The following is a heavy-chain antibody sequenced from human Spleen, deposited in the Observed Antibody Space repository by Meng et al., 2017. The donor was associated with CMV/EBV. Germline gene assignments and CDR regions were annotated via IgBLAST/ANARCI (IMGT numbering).Heavy chain of an antibody. Sequence: ASVKVSCKASGYTFTGYFMHWVRQAPGQGLEWMGWINPNSGGTNYAQKFQGRVIMTWDTSISTAYMELSRLRSNDTAVFYCARPQRACSSTSCEYYFDYWGQGTLVTVSS. V-gene: IGHV1-2*02. CDR2: INPNSGGT. J-gene: IGHJ4*02. D-gene: IGHD2-2*01. CDR3: ARPQRACSSTSCEYYFDY. CDR1: GYTFTGYF.